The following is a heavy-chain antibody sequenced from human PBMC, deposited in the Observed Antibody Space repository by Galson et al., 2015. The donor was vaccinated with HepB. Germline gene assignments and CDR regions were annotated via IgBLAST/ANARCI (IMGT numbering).Heavy chain of an antibody. CDR2: IGSNLDGGTQ. CDR1: GFTFTNAW. J-gene: IGHJ4*02. V-gene: IGHV3-15*04. D-gene: IGHD4-17*01. Sequence: SLRLSCAASGFTFTNAWMSWVRQAPGKGLEWVGRIGSNLDGGTQDYAAPVKGRFIISRDDSKNTLLLQMNRLKTEDTAMYFCTTVDLSFGYGDEVDWGQGTLVTVSS. CDR3: TTVDLSFGYGDEVD.